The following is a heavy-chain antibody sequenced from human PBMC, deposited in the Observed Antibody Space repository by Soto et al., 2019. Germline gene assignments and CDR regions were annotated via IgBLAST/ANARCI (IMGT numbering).Heavy chain of an antibody. V-gene: IGHV3-30*18. Sequence: GGSLRLSCAASGFTFSSYGMHWVRQAPGKGLEWVAVISYDGSNKYYADSVKGRFTISRDNSKNTLYLQMNSLRAEDTAVYYCAKDLGVVDTAMVYYYGMDVWGQGTTVTVSS. CDR3: AKDLGVVDTAMVYYYGMDV. D-gene: IGHD5-18*01. CDR1: GFTFSSYG. J-gene: IGHJ6*02. CDR2: ISYDGSNK.